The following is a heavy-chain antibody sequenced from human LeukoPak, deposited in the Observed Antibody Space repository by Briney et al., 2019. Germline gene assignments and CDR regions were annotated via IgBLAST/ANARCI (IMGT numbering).Heavy chain of an antibody. D-gene: IGHD7-27*01. V-gene: IGHV3-49*04. J-gene: IGHJ4*02. Sequence: GGSLRLSCAASGFIFNNYWMTWVRQAPGKGLEWVGFIRSKAFGETAEYAASVKGRFTISRDDSKSIAYLQMNSLKTEDTAVYYCTRDRGSSTLGDYWGQGTLVTVSS. CDR2: IRSKAFGETA. CDR1: GFIFNNYW. CDR3: TRDRGSSTLGDY.